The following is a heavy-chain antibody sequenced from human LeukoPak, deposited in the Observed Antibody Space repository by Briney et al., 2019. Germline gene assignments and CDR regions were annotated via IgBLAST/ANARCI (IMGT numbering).Heavy chain of an antibody. J-gene: IGHJ4*02. Sequence: PGGSLRLSCAASGFTFSSYSMNWVRQAPGKGLEWVSSISSSSSYIYYADSVKGRFTISRDNAKNSLYLQMNSLRAEDTAVYYCATALADRPDFDYWGQGTLVTVSS. CDR1: GFTFSSYS. D-gene: IGHD6-6*01. V-gene: IGHV3-21*01. CDR3: ATALADRPDFDY. CDR2: ISSSSSYI.